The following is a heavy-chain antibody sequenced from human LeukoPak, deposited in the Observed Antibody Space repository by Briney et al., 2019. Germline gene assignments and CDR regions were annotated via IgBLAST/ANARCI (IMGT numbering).Heavy chain of an antibody. CDR2: ISGSGGST. D-gene: IGHD6-19*01. V-gene: IGHV3-23*01. CDR3: AKEYSSGWYEGNFDY. J-gene: IGHJ4*02. Sequence: GGSLRLSCAASGFTFSSYAMSWVRQAPGKGLERVSAISGSGGSTYYADSVKGRFTISRDNSKNTLYLQMNSLRAEDTAVYYCAKEYSSGWYEGNFDYWGQGTLVTVSS. CDR1: GFTFSSYA.